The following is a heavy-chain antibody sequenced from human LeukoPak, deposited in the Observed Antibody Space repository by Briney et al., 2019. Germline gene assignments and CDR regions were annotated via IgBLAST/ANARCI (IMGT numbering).Heavy chain of an antibody. Sequence: GGSLRLSCAASGFTFSSYAMHWVRQAPGKGLEWVSGINWNGGSTGYADSVKGRFTISRDNAKNSLYLQMNSLRAEDTALYHCARDIGYSGYDPPDYWGQGALVTVSS. CDR1: GFTFSSYA. D-gene: IGHD5-12*01. V-gene: IGHV3-20*01. CDR2: INWNGGST. J-gene: IGHJ4*02. CDR3: ARDIGYSGYDPPDY.